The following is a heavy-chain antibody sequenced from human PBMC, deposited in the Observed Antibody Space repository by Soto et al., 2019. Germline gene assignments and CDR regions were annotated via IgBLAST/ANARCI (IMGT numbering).Heavy chain of an antibody. D-gene: IGHD6-6*01. J-gene: IGHJ3*02. CDR3: ARVPATARLGGAFDI. CDR1: GGSFSGYY. V-gene: IGHV4-34*01. Sequence: ETLSLTCAVYGGSFSGYYWSWIRQPPGKGLEWIGEINHSGSTNYNPSLKSRVTISVDTSKNQFSLKLSSVTAADTAVDYCARVPATARLGGAFDIWGQGTMVTVSS. CDR2: INHSGST.